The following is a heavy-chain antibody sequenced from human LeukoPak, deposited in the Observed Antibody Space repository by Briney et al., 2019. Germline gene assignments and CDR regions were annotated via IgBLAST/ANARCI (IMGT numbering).Heavy chain of an antibody. J-gene: IGHJ5*02. CDR1: GFTFSSYE. V-gene: IGHV3-30*03. CDR3: ARNIVATRYNWFDP. CDR2: ISYDGSNK. D-gene: IGHD5-12*01. Sequence: GGSLRLSCAASGFTFSSYEMNWVRQAPGKGLEWVAVISYDGSNKYYADSVKGRFTISRDNAKNSLYLQMNSLRAEDTAVYYCARNIVATRYNWFDPWGQGTLVTVSS.